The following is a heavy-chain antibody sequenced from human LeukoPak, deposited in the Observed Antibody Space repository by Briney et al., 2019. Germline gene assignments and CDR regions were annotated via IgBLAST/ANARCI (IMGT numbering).Heavy chain of an antibody. CDR3: AKPSVLYDSSGDHDY. CDR1: GFTFSSYG. V-gene: IGHV3-30*18. Sequence: GGSLRLSCAASGFTFSSYGMHWVRQAPGKGLEWVAVISYDGSNKYYADSVKGRFTISRDNSKNTLYLQMNSLRAEDTAVYYCAKPSVLYDSSGDHDYWGQGTLVTVSS. CDR2: ISYDGSNK. J-gene: IGHJ4*02. D-gene: IGHD3-22*01.